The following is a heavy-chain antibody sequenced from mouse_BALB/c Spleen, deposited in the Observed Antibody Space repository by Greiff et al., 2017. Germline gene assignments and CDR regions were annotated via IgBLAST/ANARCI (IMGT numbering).Heavy chain of an antibody. CDR2: IDPDNGDT. J-gene: IGHJ3*01. D-gene: IGHD2-10*02. V-gene: IGHV14-4*02. CDR1: GFTIKDYY. Sequence: EVKLQESGAELVRSGASVKLSCTASGFTIKDYYMHWVKQRPEQGLEWIGWIDPDNGDTEYAPKFRGKATMTADTSPNTAYLQLSSLTSEDTAVYSCNACRGRMDWFAYWGQGTLVTVSA. CDR3: NACRGRMDWFAY.